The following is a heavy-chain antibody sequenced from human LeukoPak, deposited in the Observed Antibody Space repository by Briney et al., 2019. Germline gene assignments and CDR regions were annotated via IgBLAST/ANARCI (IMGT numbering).Heavy chain of an antibody. CDR2: INHSGST. J-gene: IGHJ5*02. D-gene: IGHD6-13*01. CDR1: GGSFSGYY. CDR3: ARHISYSSRAWFDP. Sequence: PSETLSLTCAVYGGSFSGYYWSWIRQPPGKGLEWIGEINHSGSTYYNPSLKSRVTISVDTSKNQFSLKLSSVTAADTAVYYCARHISYSSRAWFDPWGQGTLVTVSS. V-gene: IGHV4-34*01.